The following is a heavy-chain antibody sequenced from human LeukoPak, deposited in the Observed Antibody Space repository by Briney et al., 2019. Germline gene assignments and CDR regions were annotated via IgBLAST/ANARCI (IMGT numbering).Heavy chain of an antibody. J-gene: IGHJ4*02. Sequence: GGSLRLSCAASGFTFSSYWLNWVRQTPGKGLEWVANIKEDGSEKYHADSVKGRFTISRDNAKSSLFLQMNNLRAEDTALYYCARSIMGGGAFDYWGQGTQVTVSS. D-gene: IGHD3-10*01. CDR2: IKEDGSEK. CDR1: GFTFSSYW. CDR3: ARSIMGGGAFDY. V-gene: IGHV3-7*03.